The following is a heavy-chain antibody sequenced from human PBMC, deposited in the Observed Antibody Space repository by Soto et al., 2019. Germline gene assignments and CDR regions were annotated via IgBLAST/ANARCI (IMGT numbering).Heavy chain of an antibody. Sequence: LSLTCAASGFPFDDYTMHWVRQAPGKGLEWVSLISWDGGSTYYADSVKGRFTISRDNSKNSLYLQMNSLRTEDTALYYCAKDLRGVAAAPPYYYYGMDVWGQGTTVTVSS. V-gene: IGHV3-43*01. CDR2: ISWDGGST. D-gene: IGHD6-13*01. CDR1: GFPFDDYT. CDR3: AKDLRGVAAAPPYYYYGMDV. J-gene: IGHJ6*02.